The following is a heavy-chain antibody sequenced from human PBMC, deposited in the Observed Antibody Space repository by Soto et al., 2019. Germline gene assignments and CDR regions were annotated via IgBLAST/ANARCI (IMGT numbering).Heavy chain of an antibody. V-gene: IGHV3-30*04. CDR1: GFTFSSYA. Sequence: QVQLVESGGGVVQPGRSLRLSCAASGFTFSSYAMHWVRQAPGKGLEWVAVMSYDGRNKYHADSVKGRFTISRDNSKNTLYLQMNSLRTEHTAVYYCARGYSSSSAAFDYWGQGTLVTVSS. J-gene: IGHJ4*02. CDR3: ARGYSSSSAAFDY. CDR2: MSYDGRNK. D-gene: IGHD6-19*01.